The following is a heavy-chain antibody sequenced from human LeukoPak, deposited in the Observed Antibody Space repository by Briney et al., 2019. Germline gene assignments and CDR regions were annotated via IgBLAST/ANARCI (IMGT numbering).Heavy chain of an antibody. CDR1: GYTFTSYY. Sequence: ASVKVSCKASGYTFTSYYMYWVRQAPGQGLEWIGIINPSGGSTSYAQKFQGRVTMTRDMSTSTVYMELSSLRSEDTAVYYCARAYSSSWSSSYYYYYMDVWGKGTTVTISS. J-gene: IGHJ6*03. D-gene: IGHD6-13*01. CDR2: INPSGGST. V-gene: IGHV1-46*01. CDR3: ARAYSSSWSSSYYYYYMDV.